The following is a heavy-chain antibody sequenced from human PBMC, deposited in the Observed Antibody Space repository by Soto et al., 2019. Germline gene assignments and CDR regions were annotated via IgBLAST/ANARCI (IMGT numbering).Heavy chain of an antibody. D-gene: IGHD2-2*01. Sequence: SQTLSLTCAISGDSVSSNSAAWNWIRQSPSRGLEWLGRTYYRSKWYNDYAVSVKSRITINPDTSKNQFSLQLNSVTPEDTAVYYCARECVYCIRTRCYSYGMDVWGKGTTVTVSS. CDR1: GDSVSSNSAA. V-gene: IGHV6-1*01. J-gene: IGHJ6*04. CDR2: TYYRSKWYN. CDR3: ARECVYCIRTRCYSYGMDV.